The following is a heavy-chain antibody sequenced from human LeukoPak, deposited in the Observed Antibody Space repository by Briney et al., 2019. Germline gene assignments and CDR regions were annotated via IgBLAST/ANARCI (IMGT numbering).Heavy chain of an antibody. CDR3: AKSRIAEGPESFDY. Sequence: PGGSLRLSCAASGFTLDDYGMNWVRQPPGKGLEWVSGLSWNSNSIGYADSVKGRFTISRDNAKNSLYLQMNSLRPEDTALYYCAKSRIAEGPESFDYWGQGTLVTVSS. J-gene: IGHJ4*02. D-gene: IGHD3-16*02. CDR1: GFTLDDYG. V-gene: IGHV3-9*01. CDR2: LSWNSNSI.